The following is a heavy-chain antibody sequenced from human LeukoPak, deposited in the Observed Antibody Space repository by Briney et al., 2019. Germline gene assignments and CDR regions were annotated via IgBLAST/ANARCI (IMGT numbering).Heavy chain of an antibody. CDR1: GFNFSIYS. CDR3: ARDPYRLYYYDSSGLR. Sequence: PGGSLILSCAASGFNFSIYSMNWVRQAPGKGLEWVSSISSSSSYIYYADSVKGRFTISRDNAKNSLYLQMNSLRAEDTAVYYCARDPYRLYYYDSSGLRWGQGTLVTVSS. CDR2: ISSSSSYI. J-gene: IGHJ4*02. D-gene: IGHD3-22*01. V-gene: IGHV3-21*01.